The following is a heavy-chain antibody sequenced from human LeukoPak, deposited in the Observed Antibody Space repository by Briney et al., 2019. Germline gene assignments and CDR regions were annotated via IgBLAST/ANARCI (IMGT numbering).Heavy chain of an antibody. V-gene: IGHV1-18*01. CDR2: ISAYNGNT. CDR3: ARIGYSGYDWYYYYYMDV. Sequence: ASVKVSCKASGYTFTSYGISWVRQAPGQGLEWMGWISAYNGNTNYAQKLQGRVTMTTDTSTSTAYMELRSLRPDDTAVYYCARIGYSGYDWYYYYYMDVWGKGTTVTVSS. CDR1: GYTFTSYG. J-gene: IGHJ6*03. D-gene: IGHD5-12*01.